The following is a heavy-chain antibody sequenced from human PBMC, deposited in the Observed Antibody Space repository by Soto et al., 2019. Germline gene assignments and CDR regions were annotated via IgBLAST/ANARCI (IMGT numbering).Heavy chain of an antibody. V-gene: IGHV3-74*01. D-gene: IGHD3-22*01. J-gene: IGHJ4*01. CDR3: ARDQVDDSGYFLLDY. Sequence: QSVGSLRLSCAASGFTFRNSWMHWVRQAPGKGLFWVSRIKTDGSSAIYADSVKGRFTISRDNAKNTLYLQMDNLRAEDTAVYYCARDQVDDSGYFLLDYWGHGTLVTVSS. CDR1: GFTFRNSW. CDR2: IKTDGSSA.